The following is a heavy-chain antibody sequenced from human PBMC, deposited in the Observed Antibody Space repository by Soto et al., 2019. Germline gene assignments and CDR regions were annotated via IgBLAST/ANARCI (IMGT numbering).Heavy chain of an antibody. CDR3: XXAXGYSGYAGMDV. V-gene: IGHV1-18*01. J-gene: IGHJ6*02. D-gene: IGHD5-12*01. Sequence: QVQLVQSGGEVKKPGASVKVSCKASGYTFTICGINWVRQAPGQGLEWMGWISPDNGNTNYAQKLQGRVTMTTDTXXXXXXXXXXXXXXXXXXXXXXXXAXGYSGYAGMDVWGQGTTVTVSS. CDR2: ISPDNGNT. CDR1: GYTFTICG.